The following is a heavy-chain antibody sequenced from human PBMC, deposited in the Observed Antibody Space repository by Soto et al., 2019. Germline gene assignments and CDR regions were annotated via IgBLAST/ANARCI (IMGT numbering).Heavy chain of an antibody. CDR1: GFTFSSYG. J-gene: IGHJ6*02. CDR2: ISYDGSNK. D-gene: IGHD6-13*01. V-gene: IGHV3-30*18. Sequence: QVQLVESGGGVVQPGRSLRLSCAASGFTFSSYGMHWVRQAPGKGLEWVAVISYDGSNKYYADSVKGRFTISRDNSKNMLYLQMNSLRAEDTAVYYCAKDQGGGSGIAAAWLYYYYYGMDVWGQGTTVTVFS. CDR3: AKDQGGGSGIAAAWLYYYYYGMDV.